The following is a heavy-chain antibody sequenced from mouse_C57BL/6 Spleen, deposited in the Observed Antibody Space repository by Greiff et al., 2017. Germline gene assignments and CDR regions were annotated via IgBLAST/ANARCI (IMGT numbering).Heavy chain of an antibody. V-gene: IGHV1-26*01. CDR3: ARINSCGAMDY. Sequence: EVQLQQSGPELVKPGASVKISCKASGYTFTDYYMNWVKQSHGKSLEWIGDINPNNGGTSYNQKFKGKGTLTVDKSSSTAYMDLRSLTSEDSAVYYCARINSCGAMDYWGQGTSVTVSS. CDR2: INPNNGGT. J-gene: IGHJ4*01. CDR1: GYTFTDYY. D-gene: IGHD1-1*01.